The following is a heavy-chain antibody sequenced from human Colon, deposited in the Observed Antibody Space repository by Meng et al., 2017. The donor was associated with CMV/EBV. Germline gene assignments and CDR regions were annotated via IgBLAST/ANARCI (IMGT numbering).Heavy chain of an antibody. CDR2: ISSGGQTI. V-gene: IGHV3-48*03. Sequence: GESLKISCSASGFTFRSYEMNWVRQAPGKGLEWVSYISSGGQTIHYAGSVKGRFTISRDNTNNSLYLQMSSLRADDTAVYYCARDPSLITISGVDTYGMDVWGPGTTVTVSS. D-gene: IGHD3-3*01. CDR1: GFTFRSYE. CDR3: ARDPSLITISGVDTYGMDV. J-gene: IGHJ6*02.